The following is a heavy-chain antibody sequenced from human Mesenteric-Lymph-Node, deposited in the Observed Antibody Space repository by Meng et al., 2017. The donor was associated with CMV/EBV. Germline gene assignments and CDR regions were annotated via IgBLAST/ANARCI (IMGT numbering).Heavy chain of an antibody. D-gene: IGHD2-8*01. J-gene: IGHJ4*02. CDR2: INSDGSDT. CDR3: ARDPCPSGVCYLDS. Sequence: GESLKISCAASGFTLSSYWMHWVRQAPGKGLVWVSRINSDGSDTAYAGSVKGRFTISRDNAKNSLYLQMNSLRAEDTAVYYCARDPCPSGVCYLDSWGQGTLVTVSS. CDR1: GFTLSSYW. V-gene: IGHV3-74*01.